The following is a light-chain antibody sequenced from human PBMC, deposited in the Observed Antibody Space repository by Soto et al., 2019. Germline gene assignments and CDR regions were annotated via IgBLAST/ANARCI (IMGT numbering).Light chain of an antibody. CDR1: QGISSY. J-gene: IGKJ1*01. Sequence: DIQMTQSPSSLSASAGDRVTITCRASQGISSYLAWYQQTPGKAPKLLIYAASTLQSGVPSRFSVSGSGTEFTLTISSLQPEDFATYYCQQLNSYLTWTFGQGTKVDIK. CDR2: AAS. V-gene: IGKV1-9*01. CDR3: QQLNSYLTWT.